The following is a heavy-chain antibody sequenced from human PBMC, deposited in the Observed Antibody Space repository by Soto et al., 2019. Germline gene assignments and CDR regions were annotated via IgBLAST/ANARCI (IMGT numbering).Heavy chain of an antibody. D-gene: IGHD1-1*01. CDR1: GFTVGTYG. V-gene: IGHV3-30-3*01. Sequence: GGSLRLSCVASGFTVGTYGIHWVRQAPGKGLQWVALVSYEGANTYYAASVKGRFTISRDNSKSTLYLQMDSLRPEDTGVYYCARVTPGNNLYYFSGLDVWGQGTSVTVSS. CDR2: VSYEGANT. J-gene: IGHJ6*02. CDR3: ARVTPGNNLYYFSGLDV.